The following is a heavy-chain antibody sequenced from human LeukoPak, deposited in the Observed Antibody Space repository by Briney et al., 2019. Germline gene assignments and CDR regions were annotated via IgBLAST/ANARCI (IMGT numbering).Heavy chain of an antibody. D-gene: IGHD3-10*01. CDR2: IKQDGSEK. J-gene: IGHJ4*02. Sequence: GGSLRLSCAASGFTFSSHWMSWVRQAPGKGLEWVANIKQDGSEKYYVDSVKGRFTISRDNAKNSLYLQMNSLRAEDTAVYYCARIRVMDLYYFDYWGQGTLVTVSS. CDR3: ARIRVMDLYYFDY. V-gene: IGHV3-7*01. CDR1: GFTFSSHW.